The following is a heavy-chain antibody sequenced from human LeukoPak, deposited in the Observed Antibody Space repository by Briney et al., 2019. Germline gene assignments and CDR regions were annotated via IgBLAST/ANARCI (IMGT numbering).Heavy chain of an antibody. J-gene: IGHJ4*02. D-gene: IGHD6-13*01. Sequence: GGSLRLSCAASRFTFSSYGMSWVRQAPGKGLEWVANIKQDGREKYYVDSVKGRFTIARDNAKNSLYLQMNSLRAEDTAVYYCARESGYSSSWYYGYWGQGTLVTVSS. CDR1: RFTFSSYG. CDR2: IKQDGREK. CDR3: ARESGYSSSWYYGY. V-gene: IGHV3-7*01.